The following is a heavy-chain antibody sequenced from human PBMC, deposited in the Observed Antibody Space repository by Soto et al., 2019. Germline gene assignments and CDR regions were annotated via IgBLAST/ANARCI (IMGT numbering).Heavy chain of an antibody. CDR1: GFTFSSYA. CDR2: ISGSGGST. Sequence: PGGSLILSCAASGFTFSSYAMSWVRQAPGKGLEWVSAISGSGGSTYYADSVKGRFTISRDNSKNTLYLQMNSLRAEDTAVYYCAKDNTIYSLGEEYYLLDFSSRGSTVAVSS. V-gene: IGHV3-23*01. J-gene: IGHJ6*02. CDR3: AKDNTIYSLGEEYYLLDF. D-gene: IGHD3-9*01.